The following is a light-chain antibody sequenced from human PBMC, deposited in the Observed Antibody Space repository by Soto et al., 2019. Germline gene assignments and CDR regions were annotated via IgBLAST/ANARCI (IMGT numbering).Light chain of an antibody. CDR2: GAA. J-gene: IGKJ1*01. CDR1: QSVSGTH. Sequence: EIVLTQSPGTLSLSPGDRATLSCRASQSVSGTHLAWYQQKPCQPPRLLICGAASRATGRPARVSGSGSGTDSILTISSFESEDLVVYYGHASDSSVWTLGQGTQV. V-gene: IGKV3-20*01. CDR3: HASDSSVWT.